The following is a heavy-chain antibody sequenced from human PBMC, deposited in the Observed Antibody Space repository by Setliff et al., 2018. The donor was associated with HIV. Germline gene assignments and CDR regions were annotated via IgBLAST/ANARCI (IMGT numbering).Heavy chain of an antibody. Sequence: TLSLTCTVSGDSINTDGLYWTWIRQHPATGLEWIGYIHYNGITYYNPSLKSRVTISVDTSKNQFSLKLRSVTAADTAVYYCARQPLYNDYDWRSYYFDYWGQGSLVTAPQ. D-gene: IGHD5-12*01. CDR2: IHYNGIT. CDR3: ARQPLYNDYDWRSYYFDY. J-gene: IGHJ4*02. CDR1: GDSINTDGLY. V-gene: IGHV4-31*03.